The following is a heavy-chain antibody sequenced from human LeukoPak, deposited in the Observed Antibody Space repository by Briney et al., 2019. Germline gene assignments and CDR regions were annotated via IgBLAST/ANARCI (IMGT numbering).Heavy chain of an antibody. J-gene: IGHJ6*03. CDR3: ARGQGDFWSGSYYYYYMDV. CDR1: GFTFSGYS. Sequence: GSLRLSCAASGFTFSGYSMNWVRQAPGKGLEWVAYISGSSSTIYIADSVTGRFTISRDNAKNSLYLQMNSLRAEDTALYYCARGQGDFWSGSYYYYYMDVWGKGTTVTVSS. D-gene: IGHD3-3*01. CDR2: ISGSSSTI. V-gene: IGHV3-48*04.